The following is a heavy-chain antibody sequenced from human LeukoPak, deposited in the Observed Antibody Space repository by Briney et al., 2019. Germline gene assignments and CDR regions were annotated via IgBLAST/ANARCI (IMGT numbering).Heavy chain of an antibody. V-gene: IGHV3-48*04. Sequence: PGGSLRLSCAASRFTFNTYSMNWVRQAPGKGLEWISYISESSDTIYYADSVKGRFTISRDNAKNSLYLQMNSLRAEDTAVYYCAAEWDIAAAGTGVDYWGQGTLVTVSS. D-gene: IGHD6-13*01. CDR2: ISESSDTI. J-gene: IGHJ4*02. CDR3: AAEWDIAAAGTGVDY. CDR1: RFTFNTYS.